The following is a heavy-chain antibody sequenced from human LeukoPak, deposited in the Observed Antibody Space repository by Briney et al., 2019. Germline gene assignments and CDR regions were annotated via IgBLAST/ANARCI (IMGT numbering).Heavy chain of an antibody. D-gene: IGHD3/OR15-3a*01. CDR1: GVSISSSNSY. V-gene: IGHV4-39*01. CDR2: IYYSGNN. J-gene: IGHJ4*02. CDR3: ARQTGSGLFILP. Sequence: PSETLSLTCTVSGVSISSSNSYWGWLRPPPGMGLEWIVSIYYSGNNYYNASLKSQASISIDTSKNQFSLRLTSVTAADTAVYYCARQTGSGLFILPGGQGTLVTVSS.